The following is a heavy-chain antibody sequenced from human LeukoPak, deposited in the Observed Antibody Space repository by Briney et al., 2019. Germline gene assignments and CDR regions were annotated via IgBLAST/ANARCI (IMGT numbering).Heavy chain of an antibody. CDR2: INPNSGGT. Sequence: GASVKVSCKASGYTFTGYCMHWVRQAPGQGLEWMGWINPNSGGTNYAQKFQGRVTMTRDTSISTAYMELSRLRSDDTAVYYCARPGGGYSYGLVNYWGQGTLVTVSS. D-gene: IGHD5-18*01. CDR1: GYTFTGYC. CDR3: ARPGGGYSYGLVNY. V-gene: IGHV1-2*02. J-gene: IGHJ4*02.